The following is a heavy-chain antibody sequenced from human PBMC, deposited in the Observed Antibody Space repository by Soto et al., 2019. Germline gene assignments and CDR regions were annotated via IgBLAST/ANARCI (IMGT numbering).Heavy chain of an antibody. J-gene: IGHJ5*02. CDR3: ARGMYKSGWNLDL. Sequence: SETLSLTCTVSGASISVHSYYWTWIRQPPGKGLEWIGSSMYNPSLKSRVTISLSTSKTQFSLRLTSVTAADTAVYYCARGMYKSGWNLDLWGQGIVVTVSS. CDR2: S. CDR1: GASISVHSYY. V-gene: IGHV4-61*01. D-gene: IGHD6-19*01.